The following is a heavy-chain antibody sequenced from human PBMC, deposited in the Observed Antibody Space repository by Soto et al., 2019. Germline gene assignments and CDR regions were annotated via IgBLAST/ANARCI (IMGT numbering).Heavy chain of an antibody. D-gene: IGHD6-13*01. CDR2: ITPFNGNT. CDR1: GYTFTYRY. V-gene: IGHV1-45*02. CDR3: ASSKWQQLALDV. J-gene: IGHJ6*02. Sequence: ASVKVSCKASGYTFTYRYLHWVRQAPGQALEWMGWITPFNGNTNYAQKFQDRVTITRDRSMSTAYMELSSLRSEDTAMYYCASSKWQQLALDVWGQGTTVTVSS.